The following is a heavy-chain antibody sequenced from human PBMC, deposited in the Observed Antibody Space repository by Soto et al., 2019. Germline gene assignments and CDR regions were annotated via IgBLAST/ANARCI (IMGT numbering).Heavy chain of an antibody. CDR3: AKDGSYDSSGYYGY. CDR2: ISYDGSNK. V-gene: IGHV3-30*18. CDR1: GFTFSSYG. D-gene: IGHD3-22*01. Sequence: LRLSFAASGFTFSSYGMHWVRQAPGKGLEWVAVISYDGSNKYYADSVKGRFTISRDNSKNTLYLQMNSLRAEDTAVYYCAKDGSYDSSGYYGYWGQGTLVTVSS. J-gene: IGHJ4*02.